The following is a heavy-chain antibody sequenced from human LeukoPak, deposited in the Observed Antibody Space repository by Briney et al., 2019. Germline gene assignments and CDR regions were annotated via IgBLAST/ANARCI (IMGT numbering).Heavy chain of an antibody. J-gene: IGHJ4*02. CDR2: IYPGDSDT. Sequence: GESLKISCKGPRYSLSRYWIGWVRQMPGKGLEWMGIIYPGDSDTRYSPSFQGQVTISADKSISTAYLQWSSLKASDTAMYYCARQNDFWSGYYTFDYWGQGTLVTVSS. V-gene: IGHV5-51*01. CDR3: ARQNDFWSGYYTFDY. CDR1: RYSLSRYW. D-gene: IGHD3-3*01.